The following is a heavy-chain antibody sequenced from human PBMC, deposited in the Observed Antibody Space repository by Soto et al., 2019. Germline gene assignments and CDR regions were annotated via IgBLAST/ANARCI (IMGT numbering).Heavy chain of an antibody. Sequence: QVQLVQSGAEVKKPGASVKVSCKASGYTFTSYGISWVRQAPGQGLEWMGWISAYNGNTNYAQKLQGRVTMTTDTSTGTAYMERRSLRSDDTAVYYCARDLGYYDMLSGGMDVWGQGTTVTVSS. J-gene: IGHJ6*02. V-gene: IGHV1-18*01. CDR1: GYTFTSYG. CDR3: ARDLGYYDMLSGGMDV. D-gene: IGHD3-9*01. CDR2: ISAYNGNT.